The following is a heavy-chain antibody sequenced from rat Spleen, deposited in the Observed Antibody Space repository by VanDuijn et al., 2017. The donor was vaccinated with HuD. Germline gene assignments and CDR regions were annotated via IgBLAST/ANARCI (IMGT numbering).Heavy chain of an antibody. CDR1: GFTFNNYW. CDR3: TRDRGRDSYAHGLDY. D-gene: IGHD1-12*01. Sequence: EVQLVESGGGLVQPGRSLKLSCVASGFTFNNYWMTWIRQAPGKGLEWVASITNTGGSTYYPDSVKGRFTISRDNAKSTLYLQMNSLRSEDTATYYCTRDRGRDSYAHGLDYWGQGVMVTVSS. V-gene: IGHV5-31*01. CDR2: ITNTGGST. J-gene: IGHJ2*01.